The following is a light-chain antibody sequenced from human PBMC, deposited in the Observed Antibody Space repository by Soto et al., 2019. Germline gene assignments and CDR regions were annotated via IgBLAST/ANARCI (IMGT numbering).Light chain of an antibody. CDR3: QQSYSTPPEIT. J-gene: IGKJ5*01. Sequence: DIQLTQSPSFLSASVGDRVTITCRASQGISSYLAWYQQKPGKAPKLLIYAASTLQSGVPSRFSGSGSGTEFTLTISSLQPEDFATYYCQQSYSTPPEITFGQGTRLEIK. V-gene: IGKV1-9*01. CDR2: AAS. CDR1: QGISSY.